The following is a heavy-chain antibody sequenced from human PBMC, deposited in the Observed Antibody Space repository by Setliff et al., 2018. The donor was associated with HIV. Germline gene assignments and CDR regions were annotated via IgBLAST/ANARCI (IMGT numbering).Heavy chain of an antibody. Sequence: PGGSLRLSCAASGFTFSSYAMTWVRQAPGKGLEWVSIIYSGNSSTYFADSVKGRFTIPRDNSKSTLYLQMNSLRAEDTAIYYCAKVSPRFGDLEYFYYYYMDVWGKGTTVTVSS. D-gene: IGHD3-10*01. CDR2: IYSGNSST. V-gene: IGHV3-23*03. J-gene: IGHJ6*03. CDR1: GFTFSSYA. CDR3: AKVSPRFGDLEYFYYYYMDV.